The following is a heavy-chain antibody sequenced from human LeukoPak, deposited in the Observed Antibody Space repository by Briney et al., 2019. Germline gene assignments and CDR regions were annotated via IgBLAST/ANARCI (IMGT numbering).Heavy chain of an antibody. D-gene: IGHD1-1*01. CDR1: GFTFRSYG. Sequence: GGSLRLSCVASGFTFRSYGIHWVRQAPGKGLEWLAFIWYDEITKDYADSVKGRFTISRDNSKNTLYVQMNSLRADDTAVYYCARPVPSRLGWFDPWGQGTLVTVSS. V-gene: IGHV3-30*02. CDR3: ARPVPSRLGWFDP. CDR2: IWYDEITK. J-gene: IGHJ5*02.